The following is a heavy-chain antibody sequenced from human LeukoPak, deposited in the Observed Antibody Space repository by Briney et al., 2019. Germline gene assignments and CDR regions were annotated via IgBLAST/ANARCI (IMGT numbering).Heavy chain of an antibody. CDR2: VYYSGDT. J-gene: IGHJ4*02. CDR3: ARHPFATPFDH. V-gene: IGHV4-59*08. D-gene: IGHD2-15*01. CDR1: GDSISGVY. Sequence: SETLSLTCTVSGDSISGVYWSWTRQPPGKGLEWIGYVYYSGDTNYNPSLKSRVTMSLDTSKNQVSLRLSSVTAADTAVYYCARHPFATPFDHWGRGTLLTVSS.